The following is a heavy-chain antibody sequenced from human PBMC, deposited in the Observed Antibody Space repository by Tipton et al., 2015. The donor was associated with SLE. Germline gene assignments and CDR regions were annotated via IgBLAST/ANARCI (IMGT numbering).Heavy chain of an antibody. CDR1: GGSISSGGYY. J-gene: IGHJ5*02. CDR2: IYYSGST. Sequence: TLSLTCTVSGGSISSGGYYWSWIRQHPGKGLEWIGYIYYSGSTYYNPSLKSRVTISVDTSKNQFSPKLSSVTAADTAVYYCARDWGCSSTSCYTGWFDPWGQGTLVTVSS. D-gene: IGHD2-2*02. V-gene: IGHV4-31*03. CDR3: ARDWGCSSTSCYTGWFDP.